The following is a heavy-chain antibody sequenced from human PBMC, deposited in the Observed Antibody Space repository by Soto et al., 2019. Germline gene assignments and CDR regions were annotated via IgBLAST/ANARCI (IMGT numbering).Heavy chain of an antibody. CDR2: IYYSGST. CDR3: ARRPQLEPRFDY. CDR1: GGSISSGGYY. J-gene: IGHJ4*02. D-gene: IGHD1-1*01. V-gene: IGHV4-31*03. Sequence: SETLSLTCTVSGGSISSGGYYWSWIRQHPGKGLEWIGYIYYSGSTYYNPSLKSRVTISVDTSKNQFSLKLSSVTAADTAVYYCARRPQLEPRFDYWGQGALVNVSS.